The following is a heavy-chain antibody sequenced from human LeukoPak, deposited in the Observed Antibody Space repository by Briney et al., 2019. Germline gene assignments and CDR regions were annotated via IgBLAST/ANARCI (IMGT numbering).Heavy chain of an antibody. CDR3: ARDNYYDSSGYYSY. Sequence: ASVKVSCKASGYTFTSYYMHWVRQAPGQGLEWMGWISTSNGNTNYAQKLQGRVTMTTDTSTSTAYMELRSLRSDDTAVYYCARDNYYDSSGYYSYWGQGTLVTVSS. V-gene: IGHV1-18*04. D-gene: IGHD3-22*01. CDR1: GYTFTSYY. J-gene: IGHJ4*02. CDR2: ISTSNGNT.